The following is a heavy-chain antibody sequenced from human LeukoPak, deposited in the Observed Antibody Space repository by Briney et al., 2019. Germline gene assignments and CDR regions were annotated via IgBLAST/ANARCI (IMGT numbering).Heavy chain of an antibody. CDR1: GFTFSSYG. Sequence: GGSLRLSCAASGFTFSSYGMHWVRQAPGKGLEWVAVIWYDGSNKYYADSVKGRFTISRDNSKNTLYLQMNSLRAEDTAVYYCAKDSSAYQFDPWGQGTLVTVSS. V-gene: IGHV3-30*02. CDR3: AKDSSAYQFDP. CDR2: IWYDGSNK. D-gene: IGHD2-2*01. J-gene: IGHJ5*02.